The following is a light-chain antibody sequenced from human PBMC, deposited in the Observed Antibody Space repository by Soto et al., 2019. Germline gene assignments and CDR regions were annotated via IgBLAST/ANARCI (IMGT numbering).Light chain of an antibody. CDR3: SSYTISSKPLYV. V-gene: IGLV2-14*01. CDR2: PVN. J-gene: IGLJ1*01. Sequence: SVPTKPGSLTVFPLHSICISCTGTSSDVSACDCVSWYQQHAVNAPILMHYPVNNRPSGVSNRFSGSKSGNTASLTISGLQAEDEADYYCSSYTISSKPLYVFGTGTKVTVL. CDR1: SSDVSACDC.